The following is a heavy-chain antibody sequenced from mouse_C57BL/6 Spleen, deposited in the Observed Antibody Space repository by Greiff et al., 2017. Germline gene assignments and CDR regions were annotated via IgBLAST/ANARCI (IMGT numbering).Heavy chain of an antibody. CDR2: IWTGGGT. V-gene: IGHV2-9-1*01. J-gene: IGHJ4*01. CDR3: ASDSNYAMDY. CDR1: EFSLTSYA. Sequence: LMAPSQSLSITCTVSEFSLTSYAISWVRQPPGKGLEWLGVIWTGGGTNYNSALKSRLSISKDNSKSQVFLKMNSLQTDDTARYYCASDSNYAMDYWGQGTSVTVSS. D-gene: IGHD2-5*01.